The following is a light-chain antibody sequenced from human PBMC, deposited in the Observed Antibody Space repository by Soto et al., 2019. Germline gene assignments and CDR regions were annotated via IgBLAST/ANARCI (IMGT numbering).Light chain of an antibody. Sequence: EIVLTQSPGTLSLFAGERATLSCRATQSISSNYLAWYQHKPGQAPRLLIYIASRRATGIPDRVSGSGSGTDFTLTISRLEPEDSAVYYCQQYGTSPWTFGQGTKVEIK. CDR1: QSISSNY. CDR3: QQYGTSPWT. V-gene: IGKV3-20*01. CDR2: IAS. J-gene: IGKJ1*01.